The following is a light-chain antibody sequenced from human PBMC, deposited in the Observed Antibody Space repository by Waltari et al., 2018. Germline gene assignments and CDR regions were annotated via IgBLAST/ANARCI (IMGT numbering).Light chain of an antibody. CDR3: QKYYFTPYT. Sequence: QASEGASSLLGWCQQKPEKAPKLRLYGASRVESGVPPRFGGSGSGTDYTLTISSLQPDDFATYDCQKYYFTPYTFVQGTKLDIK. V-gene: IGKV1-NL1*01. CDR2: GAS. CDR1: EGASSL. J-gene: IGKJ2*01.